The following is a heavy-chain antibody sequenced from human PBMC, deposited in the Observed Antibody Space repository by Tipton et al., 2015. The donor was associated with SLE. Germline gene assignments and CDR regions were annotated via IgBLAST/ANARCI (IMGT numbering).Heavy chain of an antibody. V-gene: IGHV4-59*11. D-gene: IGHD6-13*01. CDR3: ARAIAAADWGFDY. J-gene: IGHJ4*02. CDR2: IYYSGST. CDR1: GGSISSHY. Sequence: TLSLTCTVSGGSISSHYWSWIRQPPGKGLEWIGYIYYSGSTNYNPSLKSRVTISVDTSKNQFSLKLSSVTAADTAVYYCARAIAAADWGFDYWGQGTLVTASS.